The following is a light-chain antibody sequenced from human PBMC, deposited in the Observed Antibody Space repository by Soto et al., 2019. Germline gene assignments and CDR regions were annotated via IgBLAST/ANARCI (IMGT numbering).Light chain of an antibody. CDR1: SSDIGNYNL. V-gene: IGLV2-23*01. CDR2: EGS. CDR3: CSFAGSTPS. Sequence: QSALTQPASVSGSPGQSITISCTGTSSDIGNYNLVSWYQQHPGKAPKLIIYEGSKRPSGVSNRFSASKSGKTASLTISGLQAEDGADYYCCSFAGSTPSFGGGTQLTVL. J-gene: IGLJ2*01.